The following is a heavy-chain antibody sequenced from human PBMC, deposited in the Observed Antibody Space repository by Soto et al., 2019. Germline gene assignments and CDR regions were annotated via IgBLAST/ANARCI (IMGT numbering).Heavy chain of an antibody. J-gene: IGHJ4*02. CDR2: IYYSGST. CDR1: GGSISSSSYY. CDR3: ARHRLITTVTTYFDY. D-gene: IGHD4-17*01. Sequence: SETLSLTCTVSGGSISSSSYYWGWIRQPPGKGLEWIGSIYYSGSTYYNPSLKSRVTISVDTSKNRFSLKLSSVTAADTAVYYCARHRLITTVTTYFDYWGQGTLVTVSS. V-gene: IGHV4-39*01.